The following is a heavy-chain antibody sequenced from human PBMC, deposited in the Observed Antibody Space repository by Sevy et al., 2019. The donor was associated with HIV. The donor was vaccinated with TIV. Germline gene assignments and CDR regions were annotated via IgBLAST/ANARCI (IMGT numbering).Heavy chain of an antibody. V-gene: IGHV1-24*01. D-gene: IGHD3-10*01. CDR1: GYSLTKLS. J-gene: IGHJ5*02. CDR3: ATLFYYGSGSPRGWFDP. Sequence: ASVKVSCKVSGYSLTKLSMHWVRQAPGKGLEWMGGFDPEDGETIYAQKFQGRVTMTEDTSTDTAYMELSSLRSKDTAVDYCATLFYYGSGSPRGWFDPWGQGSLVTVSS. CDR2: FDPEDGET.